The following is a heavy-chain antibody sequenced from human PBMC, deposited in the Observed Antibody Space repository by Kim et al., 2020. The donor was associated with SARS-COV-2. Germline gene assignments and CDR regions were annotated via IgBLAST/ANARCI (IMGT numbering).Heavy chain of an antibody. CDR1: GGSISSGGYY. J-gene: IGHJ4*02. V-gene: IGHV4-31*03. Sequence: SETLSLTCTVSGGSISSGGYYWSWIRQHPGKGLEWIGYIYYSGSTYYNPSLKSRVTISVDTSKNQFSLKLSSVTAADTAVYYCARVPKPTYYDSSGYYSGPFDYWGQGTLVTVSS. D-gene: IGHD3-22*01. CDR2: IYYSGST. CDR3: ARVPKPTYYDSSGYYSGPFDY.